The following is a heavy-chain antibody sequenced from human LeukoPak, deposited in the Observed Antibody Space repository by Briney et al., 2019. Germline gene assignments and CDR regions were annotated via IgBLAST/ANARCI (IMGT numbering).Heavy chain of an antibody. CDR1: GGSSSSHY. D-gene: IGHD5-12*01. Sequence: SETLSLTCSVSGGSSSSHYWSWIGHPAGKGLEWIGRMYTSGSTNYNPSLRSRVTMSLDTSKNQFSLKLSSVTAADTAVYYCARARGYDYDYWGQGTLVTVSS. CDR3: ARARGYDYDY. V-gene: IGHV4-4*07. CDR2: MYTSGST. J-gene: IGHJ4*02.